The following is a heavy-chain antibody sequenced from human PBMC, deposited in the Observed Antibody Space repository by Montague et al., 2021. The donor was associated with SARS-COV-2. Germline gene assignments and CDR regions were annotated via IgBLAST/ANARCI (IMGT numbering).Heavy chain of an antibody. CDR2: IYYSGTT. CDR1: GGSVSSSSYY. J-gene: IGHJ4*02. D-gene: IGHD1-1*01. CDR3: ARGAPGY. Sequence: SETLSLTCTVSGGSVSSSSYYWTWIRQPPGKGLEWIGYIYYSGTTNYNPSLKSRITISVDTSKNQFSLRLSSVTAADTAVYYCARGAPGYWGQGTLVTVSS. V-gene: IGHV4-61*01.